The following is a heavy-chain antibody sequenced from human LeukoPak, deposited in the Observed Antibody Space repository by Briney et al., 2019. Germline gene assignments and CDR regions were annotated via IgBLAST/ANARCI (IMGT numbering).Heavy chain of an antibody. CDR3: AREDDYGSNSYDY. J-gene: IGHJ4*02. CDR1: GYTFTGYY. Sequence: SVKVSCKASGYTFTGYYIHWVRQAPGQGLEWMGWVNPYSGGTNYAQKFQGRVTMTRDTSISTAYMELSRLRSDDTAVYYCAREDDYGSNSYDYWGQGSLVTVSS. CDR2: VNPYSGGT. V-gene: IGHV1-2*02. D-gene: IGHD4-23*01.